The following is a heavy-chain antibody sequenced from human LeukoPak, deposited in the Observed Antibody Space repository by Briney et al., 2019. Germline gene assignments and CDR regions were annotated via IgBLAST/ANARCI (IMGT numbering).Heavy chain of an antibody. CDR3: ARARPAARFVWFDP. V-gene: IGHV4-34*01. D-gene: IGHD2-2*01. Sequence: SETLSLTCAVYGGSFSGYYWSWIRQPPGKGLEWIGEINHSGSTNYNPSLKSRVTISVDTSKNQFSLKLSSVTAADTAVYYCARARPAARFVWFDPWGQGTLVTVSS. J-gene: IGHJ5*02. CDR1: GGSFSGYY. CDR2: INHSGST.